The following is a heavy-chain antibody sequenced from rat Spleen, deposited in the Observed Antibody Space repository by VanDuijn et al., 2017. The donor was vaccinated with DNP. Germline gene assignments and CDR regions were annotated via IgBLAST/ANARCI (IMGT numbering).Heavy chain of an antibody. V-gene: IGHV2-41*01. CDR2: IGNMRGT. CDR3: TRDVPNCLDY. D-gene: IGHD5-1*01. CDR1: GFALTSYH. J-gene: IGHJ2*01. Sequence: QVQLKESGPGLVQPSQTLSLACTVPGFALTSYHVHWVRQPSGKGLEWMGLIGNMRGTRYNSVFKSRVSISKDTSKSQVFLKMSRLQTEDTGIYFCTRDVPNCLDYWGQGLMVTGAS.